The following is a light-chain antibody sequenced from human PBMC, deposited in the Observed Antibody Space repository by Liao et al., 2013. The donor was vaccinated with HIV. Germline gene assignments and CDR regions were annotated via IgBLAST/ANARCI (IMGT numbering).Light chain of an antibody. CDR2: YDS. J-gene: IGLJ1*01. V-gene: IGLV3-21*01. CDR1: NIGSKS. Sequence: SYELTQPPSVSVAPEKTATITCAGNNIGSKSVHWYQQKPGQAPVLVIYYDSDRPSGIPERFSGSNSGNTATLTISRVEAGDEADYYCQVWDSSSDHYVFGTGTKVTVL. CDR3: QVWDSSSDHYV.